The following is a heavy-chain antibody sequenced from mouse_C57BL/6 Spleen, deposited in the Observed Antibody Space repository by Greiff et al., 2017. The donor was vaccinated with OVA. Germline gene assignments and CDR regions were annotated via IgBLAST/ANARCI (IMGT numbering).Heavy chain of an antibody. V-gene: IGHV1-69*01. CDR1: GYTFTSYW. J-gene: IGHJ2*01. Sequence: VQLQQPGAELVMPGASVKLSCKASGYTFTSYWMHWVKQRPGQGLEWIGEIDPSASYTNYNQKFKGKSTLTVDKSSSTAYMQLSSLTSEDSAVYYCAKSTMVTTNYFDYWGQGTTLTVSS. CDR2: IDPSASYT. D-gene: IGHD2-2*01. CDR3: AKSTMVTTNYFDY.